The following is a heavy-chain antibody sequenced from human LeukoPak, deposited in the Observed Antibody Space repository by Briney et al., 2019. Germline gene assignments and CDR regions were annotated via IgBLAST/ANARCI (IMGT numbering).Heavy chain of an antibody. D-gene: IGHD2-15*01. CDR2: FDPEDGET. V-gene: IGHV1-24*01. CDR1: GYTLTELS. Sequence: GASVKVSCKVSGYTLTELSMHWVRQAPGKGLEWMGGFDPEDGETIYAQKFQGRVTMTTDTSTSTAYMELRSLRSDDTAVYYCAISGGLNPGGYWGQGTLVTVSS. J-gene: IGHJ4*02. CDR3: AISGGLNPGGY.